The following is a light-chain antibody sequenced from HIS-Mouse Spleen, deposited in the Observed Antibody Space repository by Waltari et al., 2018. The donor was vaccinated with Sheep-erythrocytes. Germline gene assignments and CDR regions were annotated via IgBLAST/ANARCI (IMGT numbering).Light chain of an antibody. J-gene: IGLJ2*01. CDR1: HLGSKT. CDR2: DDS. CDR3: QVWDSSSDHVV. V-gene: IGLV3-21*02. Sequence: SYVLTQPPSVSAAPGPSARITCGGEHLGSKTVHWYQQKPGQAPVLVVYDDSDRPSGIPERFSGSNSGNTATLTISRVEAGDEADYYCQVWDSSSDHVVFGGGTKLTVL.